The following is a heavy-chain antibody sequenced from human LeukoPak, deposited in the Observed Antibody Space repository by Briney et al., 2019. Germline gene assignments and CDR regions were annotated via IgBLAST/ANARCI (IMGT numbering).Heavy chain of an antibody. V-gene: IGHV7-4-1*02. J-gene: IGHJ4*02. CDR1: GYTFTNYA. Sequence: ASVKVSCKASGYTFTNYAMNWVRQAPGQGLEWVGWINPSTGNPTYAQGFTGRFVFPFDTSVSTAYLQISNLKAEDTALYDFARAYQRLGELPLPDYWRQGTVDSVPS. CDR3: ARAYQRLGELPLPDY. D-gene: IGHD3-16*02. CDR2: INPSTGNP.